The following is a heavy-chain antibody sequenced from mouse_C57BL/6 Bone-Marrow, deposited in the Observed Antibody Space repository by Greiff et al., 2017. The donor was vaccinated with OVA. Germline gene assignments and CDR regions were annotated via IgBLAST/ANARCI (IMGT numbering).Heavy chain of an antibody. V-gene: IGHV5-6*01. D-gene: IGHD4-1*01. J-gene: IGHJ2*01. CDR3: ASPLTGTETYYCDY. Sequence: EVKVVESGGDLVKPGGALKLSCAASGFTFSSYGMSWVRQTPDKRLEWVATISSGGSYTYYPDSVKGRFTISRDNAKNTLYLQMSSLKTEDTTMYYCASPLTGTETYYCDYWGQGTTLTVSS. CDR1: GFTFSSYG. CDR2: ISSGGSYT.